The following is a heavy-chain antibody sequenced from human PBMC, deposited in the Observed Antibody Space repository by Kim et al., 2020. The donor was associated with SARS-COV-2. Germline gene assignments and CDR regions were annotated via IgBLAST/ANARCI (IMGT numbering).Heavy chain of an antibody. CDR2: IYTSGST. D-gene: IGHD6-19*01. J-gene: IGHJ3*02. V-gene: IGHV4-4*07. CDR3: AKDHQQWLDGNAFDI. Sequence: SETLSLTCTVSGGSISSYYWSWIRQPAGKGLEWIGRIYTSGSTNYNPSLKSRVTMSVDTSKNQFSLKLSSVTAADTAVYYCAKDHQQWLDGNAFDIWGQGTMVTVSS. CDR1: GGSISSYY.